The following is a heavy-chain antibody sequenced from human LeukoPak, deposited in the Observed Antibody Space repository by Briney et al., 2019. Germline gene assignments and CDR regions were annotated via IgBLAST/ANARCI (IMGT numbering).Heavy chain of an antibody. CDR3: AREVVVVTANYYYYMDV. CDR2: IYTSGST. Sequence: SETLSLTCTVSGGSISSSSYYWNWIRQPAGKGLEWIGRIYTSGSTNYNPSLKSRVTISVDTSKNQFSLKLSSVTAADTAVYYCAREVVVVTANYYYYMDVWGKGTTVTVSS. CDR1: GGSISSSSYY. J-gene: IGHJ6*03. V-gene: IGHV4-61*02. D-gene: IGHD2-21*02.